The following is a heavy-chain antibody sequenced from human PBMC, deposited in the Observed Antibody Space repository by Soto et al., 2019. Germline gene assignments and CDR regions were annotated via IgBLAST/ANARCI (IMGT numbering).Heavy chain of an antibody. J-gene: IGHJ3*02. Sequence: GASQKSSCKGSGYSFTSYWIGWVRQKHGKGLEWMGIIYPGDSDTRYSPSFQGQVTISADKSISTAYLQWSSLKASDTAMYYCAFASGGDYDEGAFDIWGQGTMVTVSS. V-gene: IGHV5-51*01. CDR1: GYSFTSYW. D-gene: IGHD2-21*02. CDR2: IYPGDSDT. CDR3: AFASGGDYDEGAFDI.